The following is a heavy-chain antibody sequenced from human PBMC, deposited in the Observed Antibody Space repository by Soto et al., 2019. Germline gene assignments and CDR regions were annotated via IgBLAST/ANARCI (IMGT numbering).Heavy chain of an antibody. CDR3: ARDKEAARLFDY. CDR1: GYTFTSYY. CDR2: INPSGGST. V-gene: IGHV1-46*01. D-gene: IGHD6-6*01. Sequence: SVKGSCKAAGYTFTSYYMHWGRQAPGQGLEWMGIINPSGGSTSYSRKFQDRVIMTRDTSTSTVYMELSSLRSEDTAVYYCARDKEAARLFDYWGQGTLVTVSS. J-gene: IGHJ4*02.